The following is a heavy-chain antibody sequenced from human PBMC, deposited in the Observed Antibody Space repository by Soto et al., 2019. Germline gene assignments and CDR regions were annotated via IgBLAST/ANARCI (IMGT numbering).Heavy chain of an antibody. D-gene: IGHD4-17*01. V-gene: IGHV1-18*01. CDR3: AREWDYGDYYFDY. CDR1: GYTFTSYG. Sequence: QVQLVQSGAEVKKPGASVKVSCKASGYTFTSYGISWLRQAPGQGLEWMGWISAYNGNTNYAQKHQGRVTMTTDTSTIATDMELRRLRSDATAVYYCAREWDYGDYYFDYWGQGTLVTVSS. CDR2: ISAYNGNT. J-gene: IGHJ4*02.